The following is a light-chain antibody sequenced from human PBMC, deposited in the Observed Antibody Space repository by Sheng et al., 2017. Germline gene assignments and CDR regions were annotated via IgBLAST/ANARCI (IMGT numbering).Light chain of an antibody. Sequence: QSVLTQPPSMSGAPGQRVTISCTGSSSNIGAGYNVHWYQHLPGTAPKLLIYGNSNRPSGVPDRFSGSKSGTSASLAITGLQAEDEADYYCQSYDSSLSGWVFGGGTKLTVL. CDR3: QSYDSSLSGWV. V-gene: IGLV1-40*01. CDR1: SSNIGAGYN. J-gene: IGLJ3*02. CDR2: GNS.